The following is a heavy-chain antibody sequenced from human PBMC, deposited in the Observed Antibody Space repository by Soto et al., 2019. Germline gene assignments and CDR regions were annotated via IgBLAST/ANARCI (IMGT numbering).Heavy chain of an antibody. V-gene: IGHV5-51*01. Sequence: PGESLKISCKGSGYSFTSYWIGWVRQMPGKGLEWMGTIYPGDSDTRYSPSFQGQVTISADKSISTAYLQWSSLTASDTAMYYCARPLSSWNYYYGMDVWGQGTTVTVSS. CDR3: ARPLSSWNYYYGMDV. CDR2: IYPGDSDT. J-gene: IGHJ6*02. CDR1: GYSFTSYW. D-gene: IGHD6-13*01.